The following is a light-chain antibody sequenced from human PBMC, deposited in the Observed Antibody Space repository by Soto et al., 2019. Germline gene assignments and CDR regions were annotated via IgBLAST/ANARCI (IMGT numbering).Light chain of an antibody. CDR2: DAS. Sequence: EIVLTQSPATLSLSPGERATLSCRASQSVSSYLAWYQQKPGQAPRLLIYDASNRATGIPARFSGSGSGTDFTLTISSLAPEDFAVYYCQQRTFGPGTKVDIK. CDR3: QQRT. CDR1: QSVSSY. J-gene: IGKJ3*01. V-gene: IGKV3-11*01.